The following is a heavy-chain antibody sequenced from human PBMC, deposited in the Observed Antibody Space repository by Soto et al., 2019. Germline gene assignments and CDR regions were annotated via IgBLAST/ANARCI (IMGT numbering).Heavy chain of an antibody. CDR1: GFTFNLFS. CDR2: ISSSSSYI. V-gene: IGHV3-21*01. CDR3: VGYAYQAFDP. J-gene: IGHJ5*02. Sequence: EVQLVESGGGLVKPGGSLRLSCAASGFTFNLFSMNWVRQAPGKGLEWVSSISSSSSYIYYADSVKGRFTISRDNAKNSLYLQMNSLRAEDTAVYYCVGYAYQAFDPWGQGTLVTVSS. D-gene: IGHD3-16*01.